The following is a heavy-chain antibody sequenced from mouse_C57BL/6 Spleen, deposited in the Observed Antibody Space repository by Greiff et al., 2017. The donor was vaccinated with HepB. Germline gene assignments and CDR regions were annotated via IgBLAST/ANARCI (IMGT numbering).Heavy chain of an antibody. J-gene: IGHJ4*01. CDR1: GYTFTSYG. CDR3: ARGDDYGSSYYAMDY. CDR2: IYPRSGNT. V-gene: IGHV1-81*01. D-gene: IGHD1-1*01. Sequence: VKLQQSGAELARPGASVKLSCKASGYTFTSYGISWVKQRTGQGLEWIGEIYPRSGNTYYNEKFKGKATLTADKSSSTAYMELRSLTSGDSAVYFCARGDDYGSSYYAMDYWGQGTSVTVSS.